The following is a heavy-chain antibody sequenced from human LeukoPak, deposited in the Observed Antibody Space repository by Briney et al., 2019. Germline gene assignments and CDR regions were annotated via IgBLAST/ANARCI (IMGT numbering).Heavy chain of an antibody. CDR2: INHSGST. Sequence: SETLSLTCAVYGGSFSGYYWSWIRQPPGKGLEWIGEINHSGSTNYNPSLKSRVTISVDTSKNQFSLKLSSVTAADTAVYYCARGRDGYNFYFDYWGQGTLVTVS. D-gene: IGHD5-24*01. CDR3: ARGRDGYNFYFDY. V-gene: IGHV4-34*01. J-gene: IGHJ4*02. CDR1: GGSFSGYY.